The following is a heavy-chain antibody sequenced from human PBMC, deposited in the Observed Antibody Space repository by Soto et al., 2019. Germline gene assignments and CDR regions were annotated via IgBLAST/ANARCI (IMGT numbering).Heavy chain of an antibody. V-gene: IGHV3-23*01. CDR1: GFTFSSYA. D-gene: IGHD1-20*01. CDR3: VKAVYLLDFDY. Sequence: GGSLRRSWAASGFTFSSYAMTWVRQAPGKGLEWVSTISGTGGNTYYADSVKGRFTISRDNSKNTAYLQMNSLRAEDTAVYYCVKAVYLLDFDYWGQGTLVTVSS. CDR2: ISGTGGNT. J-gene: IGHJ4*02.